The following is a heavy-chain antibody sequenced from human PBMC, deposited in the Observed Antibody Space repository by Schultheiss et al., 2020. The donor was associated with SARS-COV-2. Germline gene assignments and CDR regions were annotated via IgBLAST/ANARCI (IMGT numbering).Heavy chain of an antibody. CDR3: ARGGPVYSSSWYWFDP. CDR2: INHSGST. D-gene: IGHD6-13*01. J-gene: IGHJ5*02. Sequence: SQTLSLTCAVYGGSFSGYYWSWIRQPPGKGLEWIGEINHSGSTNYNPSLKSRVTISVDTSKNQFSLKLSSVTDADTAVYYCARGGPVYSSSWYWFDPWGQGTLVTVSS. V-gene: IGHV4-34*01. CDR1: GGSFSGYY.